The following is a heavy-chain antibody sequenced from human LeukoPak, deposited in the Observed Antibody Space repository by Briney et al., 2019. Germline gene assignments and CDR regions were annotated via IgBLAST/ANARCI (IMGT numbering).Heavy chain of an antibody. J-gene: IGHJ1*01. V-gene: IGHV4-59*08. CDR1: GGSISSYY. D-gene: IGHD1-26*01. CDR3: ARHVGATLSLQH. CDR2: IYYSGST. Sequence: PSETLSLTCTVSGGSISSYYWSWIRQPPGKGLEWIGYIYYSGSTNYNPSLKSRVTISVDTSKNQFSLKLSSVTAADTAVYYCARHVGATLSLQHWGQGTLVTVPS.